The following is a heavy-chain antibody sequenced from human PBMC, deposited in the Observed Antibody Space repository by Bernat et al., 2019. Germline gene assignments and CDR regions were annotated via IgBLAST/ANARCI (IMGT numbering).Heavy chain of an antibody. V-gene: IGHV5-51*01. Sequence: EVQLVQSGAEVKKPGESLKISCKGSGYSFTSYWIGWARQMPGKGLEWMGIIYPGDSDTRYSPSFQGKVTISADKSISTAYLQWSSLKASDTAMYYCARHPIVVVPAARSGAYYYYYYMDVWGKGTTVTVSS. D-gene: IGHD2-2*01. CDR3: ARHPIVVVPAARSGAYYYYYYMDV. CDR2: IYPGDSDT. J-gene: IGHJ6*03. CDR1: GYSFTSYW.